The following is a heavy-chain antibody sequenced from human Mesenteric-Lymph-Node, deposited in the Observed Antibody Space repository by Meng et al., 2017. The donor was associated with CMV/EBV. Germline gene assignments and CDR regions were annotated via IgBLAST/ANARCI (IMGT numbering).Heavy chain of an antibody. V-gene: IGHV4-4*02. J-gene: IGHJ4*02. CDR2: MYHSGST. Sequence: CGFSGGSTSSTTWWSWVRQPPGKGLEWIGEMYHSGSTNYNPSLKSRVAISVDKSKNQFSLNLNSVAAADTAVYYCARDLGTVAAATWGQGTLVTVSS. D-gene: IGHD2-15*01. CDR1: GGSTSSTTW. CDR3: ARDLGTVAAAT.